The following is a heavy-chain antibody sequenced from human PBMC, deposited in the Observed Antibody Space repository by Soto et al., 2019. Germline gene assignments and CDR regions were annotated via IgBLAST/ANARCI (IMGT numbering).Heavy chain of an antibody. D-gene: IGHD4-17*01. J-gene: IGHJ4*02. Sequence: SVKVSCKASVYTFTYRYLHWVRQAPGQALEWIGWITPFNGNTNYAQKFQDRVTITRDRYMSTAYMELSSLRSEDTAMYYCAGQMTTMTPFDYWGQGTLVTVS. CDR2: ITPFNGNT. CDR1: VYTFTYRY. V-gene: IGHV1-45*02. CDR3: AGQMTTMTPFDY.